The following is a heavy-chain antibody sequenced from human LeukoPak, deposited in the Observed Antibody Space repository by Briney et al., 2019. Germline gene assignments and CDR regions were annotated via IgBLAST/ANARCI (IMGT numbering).Heavy chain of an antibody. D-gene: IGHD3-10*01. CDR2: IKQDGSEK. J-gene: IGHJ5*02. V-gene: IGHV3-7*01. Sequence: GGSLRLSCAASGFTFSSCWMSWVRQAPGKGLEWVANIKQDGSEKYYVDSVKGRFTISRDNAKNSLYLQMNSLRAEDTAVYYCAREAVRGVMGYWFDPWGQGTLVTVSS. CDR1: GFTFSSCW. CDR3: AREAVRGVMGYWFDP.